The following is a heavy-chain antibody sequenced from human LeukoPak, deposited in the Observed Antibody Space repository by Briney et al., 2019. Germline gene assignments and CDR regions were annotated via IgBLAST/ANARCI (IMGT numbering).Heavy chain of an antibody. CDR2: NYYSGST. CDR1: GGSFSGYY. Sequence: SETLSLTCAVYGGSFSGYYWSWIRQSPGKGLEWIGYNYYSGSTIYNPSLKSRVTISVDTSKNQFSLNLSSVTAADTAVYYCARVGSGSFDYWGQGTLVTVSS. V-gene: IGHV4-59*01. J-gene: IGHJ4*02. D-gene: IGHD3-10*01. CDR3: ARVGSGSFDY.